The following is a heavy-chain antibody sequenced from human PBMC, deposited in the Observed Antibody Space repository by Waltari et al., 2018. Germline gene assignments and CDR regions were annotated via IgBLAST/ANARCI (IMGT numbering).Heavy chain of an antibody. J-gene: IGHJ5*02. CDR3: ARQPCPVEAVADCWFDP. CDR1: GYSFTRYW. D-gene: IGHD6-19*01. V-gene: IGHV5-51*01. CDR2: IYPGDSDT. Sequence: EVQLLQPGAEVKKPGESLKLSCQGSGYSFTRYWIAWVRQMPGKGLEWMGIIYPGDSDTRSSPSFQGQVTISADKSISTAYLQWSSLKASDTAMYYCARQPCPVEAVADCWFDPWGQGTLVTVSS.